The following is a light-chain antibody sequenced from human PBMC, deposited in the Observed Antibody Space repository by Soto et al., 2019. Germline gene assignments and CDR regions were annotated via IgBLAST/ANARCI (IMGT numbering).Light chain of an antibody. CDR1: QSVSSSY. V-gene: IGKV3-20*01. Sequence: EIVLTQSPGTLFLSPGERATLSCRASQSVSSSYLAWYQQKPGQAPRLLIYGASSRATGIPDRFSGSGSGIDFTLTISRLEPEDFAVYYCQQYGSSPVTFGQGTRLEIK. CDR3: QQYGSSPVT. J-gene: IGKJ5*01. CDR2: GAS.